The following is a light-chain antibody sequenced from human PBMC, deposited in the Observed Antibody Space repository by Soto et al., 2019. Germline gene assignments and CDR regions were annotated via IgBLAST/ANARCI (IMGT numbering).Light chain of an antibody. CDR2: GDT. CDR3: QSYDSSLSGHVV. J-gene: IGLJ2*01. CDR1: GSDIGGGYD. V-gene: IGLV1-40*01. Sequence: QSVLTQPPSVSGAPGQRVTISCTGSGSDIGGGYDVHWYQHLPGSVPKLLIYGDTNRPSGVPDRFSGSKSGTSASLAITGLQAEDEADYYCQSYDSSLSGHVVFGGGTKLTVL.